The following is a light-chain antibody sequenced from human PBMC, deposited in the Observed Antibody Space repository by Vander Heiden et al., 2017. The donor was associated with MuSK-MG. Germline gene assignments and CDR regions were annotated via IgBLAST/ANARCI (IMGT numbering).Light chain of an antibody. CDR1: TSHIRLRH. CDR3: AAWDDSLNSWV. Sequence: QSVLTQPPSASGTPGQRGTIPCSGSTSHIRLRHVNWYPQLPGTAPKLLIYTRKQRPTGVPVRYSGSRSGTSASLAISGLQSEDEDDYYFAAWDDSLNSWVFGGGTKLTVL. CDR2: TRK. J-gene: IGLJ3*02. V-gene: IGLV1-44*01.